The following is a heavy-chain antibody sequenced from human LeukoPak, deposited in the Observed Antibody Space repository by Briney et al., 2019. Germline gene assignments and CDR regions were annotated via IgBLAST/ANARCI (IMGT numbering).Heavy chain of an antibody. V-gene: IGHV4-4*07. Sequence: SETLSLTCTVSGGSISSYYWSWIRQPAGKGLEWIGRIYTSGSTNYNPSLKSRVTMSVDTSKNQFSLKLSSVTAADTAVYFCARVSWFPGTSYYYMDVWGKGTTVTVSS. CDR2: IYTSGST. J-gene: IGHJ6*03. CDR3: ARVSWFPGTSYYYMDV. D-gene: IGHD1-1*01. CDR1: GGSISSYY.